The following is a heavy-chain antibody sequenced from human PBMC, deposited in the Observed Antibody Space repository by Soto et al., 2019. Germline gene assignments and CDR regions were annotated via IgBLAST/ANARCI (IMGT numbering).Heavy chain of an antibody. J-gene: IGHJ4*02. D-gene: IGHD3-22*01. CDR1: GFTFSSYA. CDR2: ISYDGSNK. Sequence: GGSLRLSCAASGFTFSSYAMHWVRQAPGKGLEWVAVISYDGSNKYYADSVKGRFTISRDNSKNTLYLQMNSLRAEDTAVYYCARDRCGYYGSSGCFDYWGQGTLVTVSS. V-gene: IGHV3-30-3*01. CDR3: ARDRCGYYGSSGCFDY.